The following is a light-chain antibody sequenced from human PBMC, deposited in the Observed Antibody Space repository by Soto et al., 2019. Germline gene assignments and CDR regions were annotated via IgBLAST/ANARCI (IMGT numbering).Light chain of an antibody. CDR3: QQSDHSPIYT. V-gene: IGKV1-39*01. CDR2: AAS. CDR1: QSIGSS. J-gene: IGKJ2*01. Sequence: TQSPSSLSASVGDRVTITCRASQSIGSSLNWYQQKPGKAPKLLIYAASTLQSGVPSRFSGSGSGTDFTLTISSLQPEDFATYYCQQSDHSPIYTFGQGTDLDIK.